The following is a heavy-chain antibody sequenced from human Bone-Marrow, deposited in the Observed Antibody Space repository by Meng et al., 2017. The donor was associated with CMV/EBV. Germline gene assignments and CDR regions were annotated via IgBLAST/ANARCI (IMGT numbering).Heavy chain of an antibody. D-gene: IGHD3-16*02. J-gene: IGHJ4*02. CDR1: GFTFDDYA. V-gene: IGHV3-43D*03. CDR2: ISWDGGST. CDR3: AKDEGVRLRLGELSLSLGH. Sequence: GESLKISCAASGFTFDDYAMHWVRQAPGKGLEWVSLISWDGGSTYYADSVKGRFTISRDNSKNSLYLQMNSLRAEDTALYYCAKDEGVRLRLGELSLSLGHWGQGTRVTGYS.